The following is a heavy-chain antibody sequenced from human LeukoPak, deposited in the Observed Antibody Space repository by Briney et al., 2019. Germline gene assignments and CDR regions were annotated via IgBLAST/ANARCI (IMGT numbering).Heavy chain of an antibody. CDR1: GYTFTGYY. CDR2: INPNSGDT. CDR3: ARGYGDYSNDAFDI. D-gene: IGHD4-11*01. Sequence: GASVKVSCKASGYTFTGYYMHWVRQAPGQGLEWMGWINPNSGDTNYAQKFQGRVTMTRDTSISTAYMELSRLRSDDTAVYYCARGYGDYSNDAFDIWGQGTTVTVSS. V-gene: IGHV1-2*02. J-gene: IGHJ3*02.